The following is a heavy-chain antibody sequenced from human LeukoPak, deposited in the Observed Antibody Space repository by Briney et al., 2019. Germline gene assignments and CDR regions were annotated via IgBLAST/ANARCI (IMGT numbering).Heavy chain of an antibody. J-gene: IGHJ3*02. Sequence: GGSLRLSCAASGFTFSNYGMHWVRQAPGKGLEWVAFIRYDGSNKYYADSVKGRITISRDNSKNTLYLQMNSLRAEDTAVYYCARGDIVPAAIGAFDIWGQGTMVTVSS. CDR3: ARGDIVPAAIGAFDI. D-gene: IGHD2-2*02. CDR1: GFTFSNYG. V-gene: IGHV3-30*02. CDR2: IRYDGSNK.